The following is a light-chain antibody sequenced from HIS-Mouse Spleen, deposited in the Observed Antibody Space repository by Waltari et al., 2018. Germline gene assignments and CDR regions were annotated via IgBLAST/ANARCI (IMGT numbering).Light chain of an antibody. Sequence: SYELTQPPSVSVSPGQTARITCSGAALPKKYSYWYQQKSGQAPVLIIYEDSKRPCGLPGSFSGSSSGTMATLTISGAQVEDEADYYCYSTDSSGNHRVFGGGTKLTVL. CDR2: EDS. CDR3: YSTDSSGNHRV. J-gene: IGLJ2*01. V-gene: IGLV3-10*01. CDR1: ALPKKY.